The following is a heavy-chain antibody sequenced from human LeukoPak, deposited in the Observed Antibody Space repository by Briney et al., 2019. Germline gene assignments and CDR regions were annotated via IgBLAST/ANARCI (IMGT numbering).Heavy chain of an antibody. CDR1: GGSISSYY. V-gene: IGHV4-59*01. J-gene: IGHJ4*02. Sequence: SETLSLTCTVAGGSISSYYWSWIRQPPGKGLEWIWYIYYSGSTNYNPSLKSRVTISVDTSKNQFSLKLSSVTAADTAVYYCARMGYFDWYIDYWGQGTLVTVSS. D-gene: IGHD3-9*01. CDR3: ARMGYFDWYIDY. CDR2: IYYSGST.